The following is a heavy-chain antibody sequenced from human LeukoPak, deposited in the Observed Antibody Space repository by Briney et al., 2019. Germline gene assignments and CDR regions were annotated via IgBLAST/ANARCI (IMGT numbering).Heavy chain of an antibody. CDR1: GFSLSNYG. CDR2: IWGDQRYK. D-gene: IGHD4-17*01. Sequence: PGGSLRLSCTASGFSLSNYGMHWVRQAPGKGLEWVAIIWGDQRYKHYADSVKGRFTISRDNSKNTLYLQMNSLRAEDTAVYYCARHLTVTNAFDIWGQGTMVTVSS. V-gene: IGHV3-33*01. J-gene: IGHJ3*02. CDR3: ARHLTVTNAFDI.